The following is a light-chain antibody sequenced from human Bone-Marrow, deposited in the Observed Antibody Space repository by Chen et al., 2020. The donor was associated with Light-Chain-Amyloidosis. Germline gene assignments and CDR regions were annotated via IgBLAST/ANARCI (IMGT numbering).Light chain of an antibody. CDR3: QQYGSSPLVT. CDR1: QSVSSSY. Sequence: EIVLTQSPGTLSLSPGERATLSCRASQSVSSSYLAWYQQKPGQAPRLLIYGASSRATGIQDRFSGSGSETDFTLTISRLEPEDFAVYYCQQYGSSPLVTFGPGTKVDI. V-gene: IGKV3-20*01. J-gene: IGKJ3*01. CDR2: GAS.